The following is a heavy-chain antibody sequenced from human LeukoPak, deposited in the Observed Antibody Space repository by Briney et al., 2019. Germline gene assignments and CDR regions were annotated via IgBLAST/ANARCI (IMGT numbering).Heavy chain of an antibody. CDR1: GYTFTGYY. CDR2: INPNSGGT. Sequence: ASVKVSCKASGYTFTGYYMHWVRQAPGQGLEWMGWINPNSGGTNYAQKFQGRVTMTRGTSISTAYMELSRLRSDDTAVYHCARYIVVVVSATPGDYFDYWGQGTRVTVSS. V-gene: IGHV1-2*02. J-gene: IGHJ4*02. CDR3: ARYIVVVVSATPGDYFDY. D-gene: IGHD2-15*01.